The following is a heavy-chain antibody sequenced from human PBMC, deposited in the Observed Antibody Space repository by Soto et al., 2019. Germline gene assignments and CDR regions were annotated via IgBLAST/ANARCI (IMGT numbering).Heavy chain of an antibody. CDR1: GGTFSSYA. V-gene: IGHV1-69*13. J-gene: IGHJ4*02. D-gene: IGHD1-26*01. CDR3: ARPFGYSGSYLPYYFDY. CDR2: IIPIFGTA. Sequence: GASVKVSCKASGGTFSSYAISWVRQAPGQGLEWMGGIIPIFGTANYAQKFQGRVTITADESTSTAYMELSSLRSEDTAAYYRARPFGYSGSYLPYYFDYWGQGTLATVSS.